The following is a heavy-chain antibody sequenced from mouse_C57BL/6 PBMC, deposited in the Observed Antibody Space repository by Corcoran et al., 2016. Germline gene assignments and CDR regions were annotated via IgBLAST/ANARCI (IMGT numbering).Heavy chain of an antibody. CDR3: ARERTYYSNYVFDY. D-gene: IGHD2-5*01. V-gene: IGHV1-26*01. CDR2: INPNNGGT. J-gene: IGHJ2*01. Sequence: EVQLQQSGPELVKPGASVKISCKASGYTFTDYYMNWVKQSHGKSLEWIGDINPNNGGTSYNQKFKGKATLTVDKSSSTAYMELRSLTSEDSAVYDCARERTYYSNYVFDYWGQGTTLTVSS. CDR1: GYTFTDYY.